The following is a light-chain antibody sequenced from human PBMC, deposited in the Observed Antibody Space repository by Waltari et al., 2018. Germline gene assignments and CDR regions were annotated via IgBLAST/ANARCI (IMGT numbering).Light chain of an antibody. CDR2: EDT. J-gene: IGLJ3*02. CDR1: SSDVGSYSL. Sequence: QSALTQPASVSGSPGQPITISCTGTSSDVGSYSLVSWYRQHPGEAPRVIIFEDTKRPSGVPNRFAGSKSGNTASLTISGLQAEDEADYYCCSYTLTKTWLFGGGTKLTVL. CDR3: CSYTLTKTWL. V-gene: IGLV2-23*01.